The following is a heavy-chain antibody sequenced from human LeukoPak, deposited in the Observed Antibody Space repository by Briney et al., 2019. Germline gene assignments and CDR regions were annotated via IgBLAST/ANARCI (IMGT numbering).Heavy chain of an antibody. CDR1: GYSFTSYW. V-gene: IGHV5-51*01. CDR3: AKGGAIVAEPFDY. J-gene: IGHJ4*02. Sequence: GESLKISCKGSGYSFTSYWIGWGRQMPGKGLEWLGIIYPGDSDTRYSPSFQGQVTISADKSISTAYLQWSSLKASDTAMYYCAKGGAIVAEPFDYWGQGTLVTVSS. CDR2: IYPGDSDT. D-gene: IGHD3-22*01.